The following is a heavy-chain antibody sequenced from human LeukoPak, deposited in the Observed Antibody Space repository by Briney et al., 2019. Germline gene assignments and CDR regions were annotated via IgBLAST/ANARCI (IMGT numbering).Heavy chain of an antibody. J-gene: IGHJ4*02. Sequence: GGSLRLSCAASGFTFSSYSMNWVRQAPGKGLEWVSSISSSSSYIYYADSVKGRFTISRDNAKNSLYLQMNSLRAEDTAVYHCARGSITMVRGVHYLDYWGQGTLVTVSS. CDR3: ARGSITMVRGVHYLDY. D-gene: IGHD3-10*01. CDR1: GFTFSSYS. V-gene: IGHV3-21*01. CDR2: ISSSSSYI.